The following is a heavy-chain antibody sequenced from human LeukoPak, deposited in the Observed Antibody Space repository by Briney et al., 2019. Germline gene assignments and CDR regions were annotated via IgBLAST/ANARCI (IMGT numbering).Heavy chain of an antibody. V-gene: IGHV4-34*01. CDR3: ARTPPYCSGGSCYLNYFDY. Sequence: SETLFLTCAVYGGSFSGYYWSWIRQPPGKGLEWIGEINHSGSTNYNPSLKSRVTISVDTSKNQFSLKLSSVTAADTAVYYCARTPPYCSGGSCYLNYFDYWGQGTLVTVSS. CDR1: GGSFSGYY. CDR2: INHSGST. J-gene: IGHJ4*02. D-gene: IGHD2-15*01.